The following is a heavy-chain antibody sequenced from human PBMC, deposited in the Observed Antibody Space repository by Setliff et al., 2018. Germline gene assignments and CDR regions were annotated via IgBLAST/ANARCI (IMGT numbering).Heavy chain of an antibody. CDR3: ANNYYDTTMGYYFDY. D-gene: IGHD3-22*01. J-gene: IGHJ4*02. CDR1: GFTVTSNY. Sequence: PGGSLRLSCTASGFTVTSNYMSWVRQAAGKGLDWVSTISGRGGSTYYADSVKGRFTISRDNSKNTLYLQMNSLRAEDTAIYYCANNYYDTTMGYYFDYWGQGTQVTVSS. V-gene: IGHV3-23*01. CDR2: ISGRGGST.